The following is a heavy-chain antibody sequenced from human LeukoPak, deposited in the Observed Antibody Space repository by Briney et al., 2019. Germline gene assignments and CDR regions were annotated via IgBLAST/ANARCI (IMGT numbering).Heavy chain of an antibody. J-gene: IGHJ4*02. V-gene: IGHV4-59*01. CDR2: IYYSGST. CDR1: GGSISSSY. D-gene: IGHD3-10*01. CDR3: ARDLVPNS. Sequence: SETLSLTCTVSGGSISSSYWSWIRQPPGKGLEWIGYIYYSGSTNYNPSLKSRVTISGDTSKNQFSLKLSSVTAADTAVYYCARDLVPNSWGQGTLVTVSS.